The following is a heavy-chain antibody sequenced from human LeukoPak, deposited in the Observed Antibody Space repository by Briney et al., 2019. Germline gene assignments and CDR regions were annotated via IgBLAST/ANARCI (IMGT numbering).Heavy chain of an antibody. V-gene: IGHV4-39*02. CDR1: GGSISSISSNNYH. D-gene: IGHD4-23*01. J-gene: IGHJ6*02. CDR2: IYYSGST. Sequence: PSETLSLTCIVSGGSISSISSNNYHWGWIRQPPGKGLEWIGSIYYSGSTYYNPSLKSRVTISVDTSKNQFSLKLSSVTAADTALYYCAREMGVVTAHGIDVWGQGTTVTVSS. CDR3: AREMGVVTAHGIDV.